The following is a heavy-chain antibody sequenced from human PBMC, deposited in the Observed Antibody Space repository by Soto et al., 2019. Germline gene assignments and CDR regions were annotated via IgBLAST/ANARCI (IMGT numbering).Heavy chain of an antibody. V-gene: IGHV3-23*01. J-gene: IGHJ4*02. CDR2: VGSGGGPT. CDR1: GFIFSTYA. CDR3: AKDRPFGATTGSTIDY. Sequence: GGSLRLSCAASGFIFSTYAMSWVRQAPGKGLEWVSVVGSGGGPTYYADSVRGRFTVSRDNSKNTLFLQMNSLTAEDTALYYYAKDRPFGATTGSTIDYWGQGALVTVSS. D-gene: IGHD1-26*01.